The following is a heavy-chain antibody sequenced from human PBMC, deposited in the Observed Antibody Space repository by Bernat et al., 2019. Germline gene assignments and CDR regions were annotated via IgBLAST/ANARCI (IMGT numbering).Heavy chain of an antibody. CDR3: ARGGSNYYDSSGYYFKFDY. D-gene: IGHD3-22*01. CDR1: GYTFTSYA. Sequence: QVQLVQSGAEEKKPGASVKVSCKASGYTFTSYAMHWVRQAPGQRLEWMGWINAGNGNTKYSQKFQGRVTITRDTSASTAYMELSSLRSEDTAVYYCARGGSNYYDSSGYYFKFDYWGQGTLVTVSS. CDR2: INAGNGNT. J-gene: IGHJ4*02. V-gene: IGHV1-3*05.